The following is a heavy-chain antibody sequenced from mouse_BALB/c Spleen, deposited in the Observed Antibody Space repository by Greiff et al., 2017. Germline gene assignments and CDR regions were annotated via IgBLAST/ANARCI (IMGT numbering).Heavy chain of an antibody. D-gene: IGHD1-1*01. CDR1: GYTFTSYV. Sequence: EVQLQQSGPELVKPGASVKMSCKASGYTFTSYVMHWVKQKPGQGLEWIGYINPYNDGTKYNEKFKGKATLTSDKSSSTAYMELSSLTSEDSAVYYCARGGTTVVADYWGQGTTLTVSS. CDR3: ARGGTTVVADY. V-gene: IGHV1-14*01. J-gene: IGHJ2*01. CDR2: INPYNDGT.